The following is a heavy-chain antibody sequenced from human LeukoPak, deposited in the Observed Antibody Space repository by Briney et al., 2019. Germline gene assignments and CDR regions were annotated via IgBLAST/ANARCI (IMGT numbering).Heavy chain of an antibody. CDR1: GGSFSGYY. D-gene: IGHD2-2*01. J-gene: IGHJ4*02. Sequence: SETLSLTCAVYGGSFSGYYWSWIRQPPGKGLEWIGEINHSGSTTYNPSLKSRVTISVDTSKNQFSLKLSSVTAADTAVYYCARGRVVVPAANFPFDYWGQGTLVTVSS. V-gene: IGHV4-34*01. CDR3: ARGRVVVPAANFPFDY. CDR2: INHSGST.